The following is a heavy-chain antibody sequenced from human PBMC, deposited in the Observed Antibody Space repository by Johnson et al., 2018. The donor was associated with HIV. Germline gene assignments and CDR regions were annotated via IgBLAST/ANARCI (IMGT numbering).Heavy chain of an antibody. D-gene: IGHD6-19*01. V-gene: IGHV3-73*01. CDR1: GFTFSNAW. CDR2: IRSKANSYAT. J-gene: IGHJ3*02. CDR3: TSGKSWLAVDAFDI. Sequence: VQLVESGGGLVKPGGSLRLSCAATGFTFSNAWMSWVRQVPGKGLEWVGRIRSKANSYATAYAASVQGRFTISSDDSKNTDYLKKNSLKTEDTAVYYCTSGKSWLAVDAFDIWGQGTMVTVSS.